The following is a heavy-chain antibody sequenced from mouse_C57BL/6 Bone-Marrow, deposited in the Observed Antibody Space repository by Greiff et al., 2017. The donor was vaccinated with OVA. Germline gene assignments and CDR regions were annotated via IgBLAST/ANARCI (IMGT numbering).Heavy chain of an antibody. J-gene: IGHJ2*01. V-gene: IGHV5-4*01. CDR2: ISDGGSYT. Sequence: EVKLMESGGGLVKPGGSLKLSCAASGFTFSSYAMSWVRQTPEKRLEWVATISDGGSYTYYPDNVKGRFTISRDNAKNNLYLQMSHLKSEDTAMYYCAREGYGSYWGQGTTLTVSS. D-gene: IGHD1-1*01. CDR3: AREGYGSY. CDR1: GFTFSSYA.